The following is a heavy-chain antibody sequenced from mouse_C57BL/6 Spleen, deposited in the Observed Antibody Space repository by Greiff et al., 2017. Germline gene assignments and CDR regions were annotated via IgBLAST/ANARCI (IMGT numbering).Heavy chain of an antibody. CDR2: IDPSDSYT. D-gene: IGHD2-14*01. CDR1: GYTFNSYW. J-gene: IGHJ3*01. CDR3: ARKVQAWFAY. Sequence: QVQLQQPGAELVKPGASVKLSCKASGYTFNSYWMQWVKQRPGQGLEWIGEIDPSDSYTNYNQKFKGKATLTVDTSSSTAYMQLSSLTSEDSAVCYCARKVQAWFAYWGQGTLVTVSA. V-gene: IGHV1-50*01.